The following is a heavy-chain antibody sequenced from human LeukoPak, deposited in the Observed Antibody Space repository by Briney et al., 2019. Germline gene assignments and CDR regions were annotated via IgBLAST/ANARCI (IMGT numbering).Heavy chain of an antibody. V-gene: IGHV3-23*01. CDR3: AIGGSSWFDP. CDR2: ISCSGGST. D-gene: IGHD6-6*01. CDR1: GFTFSSYA. Sequence: GGSLRLPCAASGFTFSSYAMSWVRQAPGKGLEWVSAISCSGGSTYYADFVKGRFTISRDNSKHTLYLQMNSLRAEDTAVYYCAIGGSSWFDPWGQGTLVTVSS. J-gene: IGHJ5*02.